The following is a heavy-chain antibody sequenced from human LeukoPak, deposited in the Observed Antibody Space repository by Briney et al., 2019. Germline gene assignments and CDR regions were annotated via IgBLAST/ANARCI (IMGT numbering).Heavy chain of an antibody. Sequence: SVKVSCKASGYTFTGYYMHWVRQAPGQGLEWMGRIIPILGIANYAQKFQGRVTITADKSTSTAYMELSSLRSEDTAVYYCARPVWGVTHDAFDIWGQGTMVTVSS. CDR3: ARPVWGVTHDAFDI. V-gene: IGHV1-69*02. J-gene: IGHJ3*02. CDR2: IIPILGIA. CDR1: GYTFTGYY. D-gene: IGHD3-16*01.